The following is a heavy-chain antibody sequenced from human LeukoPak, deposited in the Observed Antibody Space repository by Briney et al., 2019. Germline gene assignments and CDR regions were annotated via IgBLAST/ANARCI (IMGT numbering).Heavy chain of an antibody. CDR1: GLTFSSYE. D-gene: IGHD6-19*01. V-gene: IGHV3-48*03. CDR3: ARPFGNGWFLRDY. J-gene: IGHJ4*02. CDR2: ISRSGTTI. Sequence: GGSLRLSCAASGLTFSSYEMNWVRQAPGKGLEWVSYISRSGTTIYYADSVKGRFTISRDNAKNSLYLQMNSLRAEDTAVYYCARPFGNGWFLRDYWGRGTLVTVSS.